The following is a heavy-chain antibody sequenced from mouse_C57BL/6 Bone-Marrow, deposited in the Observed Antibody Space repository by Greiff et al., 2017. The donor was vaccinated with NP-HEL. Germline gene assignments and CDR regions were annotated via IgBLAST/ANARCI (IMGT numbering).Heavy chain of an antibody. Sequence: QVQLQQSGAELVKPGASVKMSCKASGYTFTSYWITWVKQRPGQGLEWIGDIYPGSGSTNYNEKFKSKATLTVDTSSSTAYMQLSSLTSEDSAVYYCANYYGSSYEMDYWGQGTTLTVSS. D-gene: IGHD1-1*01. CDR2: IYPGSGST. CDR1: GYTFTSYW. V-gene: IGHV1-55*01. CDR3: ANYYGSSYEMDY. J-gene: IGHJ2*01.